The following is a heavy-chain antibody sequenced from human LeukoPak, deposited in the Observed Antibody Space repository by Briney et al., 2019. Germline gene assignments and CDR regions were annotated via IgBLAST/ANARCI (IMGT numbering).Heavy chain of an antibody. V-gene: IGHV3-15*01. CDR1: GFTFSNAW. Sequence: GGSLRLSCVVSGFTFSNAWMSWVRQAPGKGLEWVGRIKSKSDGGTTDYAAPVKGRFTISRDDTKNTLYLLMTSLKTGDTAVYFCTSRMIVVSGSIDWGQGTLVTVSS. CDR2: IKSKSDGGTT. D-gene: IGHD3-22*01. J-gene: IGHJ4*02. CDR3: TSRMIVVSGSID.